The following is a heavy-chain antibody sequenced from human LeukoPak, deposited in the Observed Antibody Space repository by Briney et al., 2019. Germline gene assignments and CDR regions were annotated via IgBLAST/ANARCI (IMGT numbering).Heavy chain of an antibody. CDR3: ARNLARTGDFDY. Sequence: ASVKVSCKAAGYTFISYDINWVREATGQWLEWLGWMNPNSGGAGYAQNFEGRVSLTRDTSISTAYMELTNLGSEDTAVYYCARNLARTGDFDYWGQGTLVTVSS. D-gene: IGHD5-12*01. V-gene: IGHV1-8*01. J-gene: IGHJ4*02. CDR2: MNPNSGGA. CDR1: GYTFISYD.